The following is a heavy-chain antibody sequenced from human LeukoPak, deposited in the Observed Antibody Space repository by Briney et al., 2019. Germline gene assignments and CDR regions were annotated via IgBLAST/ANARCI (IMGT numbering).Heavy chain of an antibody. CDR1: GASISSGSYY. Sequence: PSETLSLTCTASGASISSGSYYWSWIRQPPGKGLEWIGYIYYSGSTNYNPSLKSRVTISVDTSKNQFSLKLSSVTAADTAVYYCARVADYDYVWGSYRFDYWGQGTLVTVSS. J-gene: IGHJ4*02. V-gene: IGHV4-61*01. D-gene: IGHD3-16*02. CDR3: ARVADYDYVWGSYRFDY. CDR2: IYYSGST.